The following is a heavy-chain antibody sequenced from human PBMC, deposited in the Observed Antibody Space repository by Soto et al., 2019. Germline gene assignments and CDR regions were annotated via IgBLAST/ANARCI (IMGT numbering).Heavy chain of an antibody. J-gene: IGHJ5*02. Sequence: PGGSLRLSCAASGFTFSDYYMSWIRQAPGKGLEWVSYISGSSIYTNYAGSVKGRFTVSRDNAKNSLYLQMSSLRAEDTAVYSGARDRGVGQPAGWFDPWGQGTLVTVSS. CDR1: GFTFSDYY. CDR3: ARDRGVGQPAGWFDP. CDR2: ISGSSIYT. V-gene: IGHV3-11*06. D-gene: IGHD3-10*01.